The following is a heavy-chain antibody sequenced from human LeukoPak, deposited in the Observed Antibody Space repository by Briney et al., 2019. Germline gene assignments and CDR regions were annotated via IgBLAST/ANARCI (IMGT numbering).Heavy chain of an antibody. Sequence: SETLSLTCTVSGGSISSYYWRWIRQPAGKGLEWIGRIYTSGSTNYNPSLKSRVTMSVDTSKNQFSLKLISVTAADTAVYYCARVSGVGYSYGTADYWGQGTLVTVSS. CDR3: ARVSGVGYSYGTADY. CDR1: GGSISSYY. V-gene: IGHV4-4*07. CDR2: IYTSGST. J-gene: IGHJ4*02. D-gene: IGHD5-18*01.